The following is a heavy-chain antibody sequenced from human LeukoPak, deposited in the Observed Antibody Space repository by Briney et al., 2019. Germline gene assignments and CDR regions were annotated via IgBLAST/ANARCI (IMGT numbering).Heavy chain of an antibody. D-gene: IGHD3-22*01. Sequence: GGSLRLSCAASGFTFSSYNMNWVRQAPGRGLEWVSAISGSGHSTYYADSVKGRFSISRDNSKNTLYLQMNSLRAEDTAIYYCAKVRMITMIAYDAFDIWGQGSMVTVSS. CDR3: AKVRMITMIAYDAFDI. V-gene: IGHV3-23*01. CDR2: ISGSGHST. CDR1: GFTFSSYN. J-gene: IGHJ3*02.